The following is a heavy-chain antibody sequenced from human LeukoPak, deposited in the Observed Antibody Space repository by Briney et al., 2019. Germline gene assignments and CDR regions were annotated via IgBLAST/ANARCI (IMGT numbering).Heavy chain of an antibody. V-gene: IGHV4-31*03. CDR1: GGSISSGGYY. CDR3: ARRIVGAPPARSFDL. D-gene: IGHD1-26*01. J-gene: IGHJ2*01. Sequence: PSETLSLTCTVSGGSISSGGYYWSWIRQHPGKGLEWIGYIYYSGSTYYNPSLKSRVTISVDTSKNQFSLKLSSVTAADTAVYYCARRIVGAPPARSFDLWGRGTLVTVSS. CDR2: IYYSGST.